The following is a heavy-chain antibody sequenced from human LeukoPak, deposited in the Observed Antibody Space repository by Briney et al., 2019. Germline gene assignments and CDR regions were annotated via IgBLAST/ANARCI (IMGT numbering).Heavy chain of an antibody. CDR1: GGSISSYY. CDR3: ASISLWGNWFDP. J-gene: IGHJ5*02. V-gene: IGHV4-4*07. Sequence: PSGTLSLTCTVSGGSISSYYWSWIRQPAGKGLEWIGRIYTSGSTNYNPSLKSRVTMSVDTSKNQFSLKLSSVTAADTAVYYCASISLWGNWFDPWGQGTLVTVSS. CDR2: IYTSGST. D-gene: IGHD7-27*01.